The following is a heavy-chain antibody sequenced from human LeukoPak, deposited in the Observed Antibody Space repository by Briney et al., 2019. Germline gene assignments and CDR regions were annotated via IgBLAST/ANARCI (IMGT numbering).Heavy chain of an antibody. D-gene: IGHD3-22*01. CDR2: IYYSGST. CDR3: ARERTFSSGYYGWFDP. J-gene: IGHJ5*02. V-gene: IGHV4-59*01. Sequence: PSETLSLTCTVSGGSISSYYWSWIRQPPGKGLEWIGYIYYSGSTNYNPSLKSRVTISLDTSNNQFSLKRSSVTAPATAVYYCARERTFSSGYYGWFDPWGQGTLVTVSS. CDR1: GGSISSYY.